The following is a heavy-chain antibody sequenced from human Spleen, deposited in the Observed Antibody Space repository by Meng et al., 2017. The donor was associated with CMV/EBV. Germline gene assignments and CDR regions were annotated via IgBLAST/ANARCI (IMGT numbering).Heavy chain of an antibody. CDR2: INPDSGGR. D-gene: IGHD6-6*01. CDR3: ARGIRGPYSSSSG. CDR1: GYTFTGYY. Sequence: ASVKVSCKASGYTFTGYYMHWVRQAPGQGLEWMGWINPDSGGRNYAKKFQGRVTMTRDTSISTAYMELSRLRSDDTAVYYCARGIRGPYSSSSGWGQGTLVTVSS. V-gene: IGHV1-2*02. J-gene: IGHJ4*02.